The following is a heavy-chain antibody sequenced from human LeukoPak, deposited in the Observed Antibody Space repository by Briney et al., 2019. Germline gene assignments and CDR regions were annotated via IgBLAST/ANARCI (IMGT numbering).Heavy chain of an antibody. Sequence: PSETLSLTCAVYGGSFSGYYWSWIRQPPGKGLEWIGEINHSGSTNYNPSLKSRVTISVDTSKNQFSLKLSSMTAADTAVYYCAQSQNYGDGFDYWGQGTLVTVSS. CDR1: GGSFSGYY. CDR3: AQSQNYGDGFDY. V-gene: IGHV4-34*01. CDR2: INHSGST. D-gene: IGHD4-17*01. J-gene: IGHJ4*02.